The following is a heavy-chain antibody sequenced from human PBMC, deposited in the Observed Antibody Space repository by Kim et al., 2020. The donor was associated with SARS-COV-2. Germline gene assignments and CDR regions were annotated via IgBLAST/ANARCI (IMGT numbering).Heavy chain of an antibody. J-gene: IGHJ6*03. CDR3: ARAARIAARRSYYYMDV. D-gene: IGHD6-6*01. Sequence: KSRVTISGDTSKNQFSRKLSSVTAADTAVYYCARAARIAARRSYYYMDVWGKGTTVTVSS. V-gene: IGHV4-34*01.